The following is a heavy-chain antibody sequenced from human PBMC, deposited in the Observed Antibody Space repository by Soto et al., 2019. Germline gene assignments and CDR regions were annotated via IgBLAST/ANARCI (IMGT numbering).Heavy chain of an antibody. CDR1: GFSLSSSGVG. CDR2: IYWDDDE. Sequence: QITLKESGPTLAKPTQTLTLTCTFSGFSLSSSGVGVGWIRQPPGGALEWLALIYWDDDERYNPPLKNRLTITKDPSKNQVVLRMTNMDPVDTGTYYCAHHSLDWFDPWGQGTLVTVSS. D-gene: IGHD3-16*01. V-gene: IGHV2-5*02. CDR3: AHHSLDWFDP. J-gene: IGHJ5*02.